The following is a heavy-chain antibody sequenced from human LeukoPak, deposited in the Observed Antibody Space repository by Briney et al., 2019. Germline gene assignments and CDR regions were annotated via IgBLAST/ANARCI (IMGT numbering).Heavy chain of an antibody. D-gene: IGHD2-2*01. V-gene: IGHV1-18*01. Sequence: GASVKVSCKASGYTFTSYGISWVRQAPGQGLEWMGWISAYNGNTNYAQKLQGRVAMTTDTSTSTAYMELRSLRSDDTAVYYCARDTDCSSTSCYYYFDYWGQGTPVTVSS. J-gene: IGHJ4*02. CDR2: ISAYNGNT. CDR3: ARDTDCSSTSCYYYFDY. CDR1: GYTFTSYG.